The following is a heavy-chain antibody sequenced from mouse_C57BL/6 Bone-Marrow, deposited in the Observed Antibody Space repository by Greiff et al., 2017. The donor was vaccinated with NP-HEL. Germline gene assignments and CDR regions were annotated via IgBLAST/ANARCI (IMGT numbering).Heavy chain of an antibody. D-gene: IGHD2-4*01. CDR3: TREYYDYDDYFDY. Sequence: EVKLVESGEGLVKPGGSLKLSCAASGFTFSSYAMSWVRQTPEKRLEWVAYISSGGDYIYYADTVKGRFTISRDNARNTLYLQMSSLKSEDTAMYYSTREYYDYDDYFDYWGQGTTLTVSS. CDR2: ISSGGDYI. J-gene: IGHJ2*01. V-gene: IGHV5-9-1*02. CDR1: GFTFSSYA.